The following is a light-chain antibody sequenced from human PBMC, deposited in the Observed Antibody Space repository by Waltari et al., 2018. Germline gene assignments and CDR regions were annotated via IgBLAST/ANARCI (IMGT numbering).Light chain of an antibody. CDR3: CSYAGSYPVV. J-gene: IGLJ2*01. Sequence: QSALTQPRSVSGSPGQSVTISCTGTSSDVGGSNHVSWYQQHPGKAPKLMIYDVSKRPSGVPDRFSGSKSGNTASLTISGLQAEDEADYYCCSYAGSYPVVFGGGTKLTVL. V-gene: IGLV2-11*01. CDR2: DVS. CDR1: SSDVGGSNH.